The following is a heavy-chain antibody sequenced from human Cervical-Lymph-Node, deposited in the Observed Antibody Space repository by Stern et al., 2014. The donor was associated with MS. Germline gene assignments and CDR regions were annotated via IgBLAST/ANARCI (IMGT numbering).Heavy chain of an antibody. Sequence: VQLVESGDEGKKPGSSVKVSCKASRDTFSHYALSWVRQAPEQGLEWMGGLIPGLGSTSYAQKFQGRITISADTSTNTVYMELSSLRSEDTAVYFCARDQGDYGSGSDYSWFDPWGQGTLVTVSS. CDR2: LIPGLGST. CDR1: RDTFSHYA. V-gene: IGHV1-69*06. D-gene: IGHD3-10*01. CDR3: ARDQGDYGSGSDYSWFDP. J-gene: IGHJ5*02.